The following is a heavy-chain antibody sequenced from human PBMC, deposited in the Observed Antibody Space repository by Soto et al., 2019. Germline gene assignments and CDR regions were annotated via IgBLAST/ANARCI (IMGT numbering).Heavy chain of an antibody. V-gene: IGHV3-11*05. J-gene: IGHJ6*02. Sequence: GGSLRLSCAASGFTVSDYYVSWIRQVPGKGLAWVSYITSGSTYTNYADSVKGRFTISRDNAKNSLYLQMNSLRAEDSAIYYCAKGPHYYGSGSQYGMDVWGQGTTVTVSS. CDR3: AKGPHYYGSGSQYGMDV. CDR2: ITSGSTYT. D-gene: IGHD3-10*01. CDR1: GFTVSDYY.